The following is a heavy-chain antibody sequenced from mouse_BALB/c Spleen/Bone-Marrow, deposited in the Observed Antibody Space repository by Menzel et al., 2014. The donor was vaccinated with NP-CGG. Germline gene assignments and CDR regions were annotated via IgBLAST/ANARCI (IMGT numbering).Heavy chain of an antibody. Sequence: EVQLQQSGPELVKPGASVKVSCKASGYAFTSYNMYWVKQSREKSLEWIGYIDPYSGGTNYNQKFKGKATLTVDKSSSTAYMHLNSLTSEDSAVYYCARLGTTVVPDYWGQGTTLTVSS. J-gene: IGHJ2*01. V-gene: IGHV1S135*01. CDR1: GYAFTSYN. CDR2: IDPYSGGT. D-gene: IGHD1-1*01. CDR3: ARLGTTVVPDY.